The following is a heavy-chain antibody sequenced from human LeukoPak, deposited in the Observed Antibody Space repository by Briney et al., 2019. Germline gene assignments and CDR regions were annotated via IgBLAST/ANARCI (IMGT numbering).Heavy chain of an antibody. CDR1: GGSISRSSYY. V-gene: IGHV4-39*01. D-gene: IGHD2-15*01. CDR3: AVVVVVAATTHWFDP. CDR2: IYYSGRT. J-gene: IGHJ5*02. Sequence: SETLSLTCSVSGGSISRSSYYWGWIRQPPGKGPEWIGSIYYSGRTDYNPPLKSRVTISVDTSKNQFSLKLSSVTAADTAVYYCAVVVVVAATTHWFDPWGQGTLVTVSS.